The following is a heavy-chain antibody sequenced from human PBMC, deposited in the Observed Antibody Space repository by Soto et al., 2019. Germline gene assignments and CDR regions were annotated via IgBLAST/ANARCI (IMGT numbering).Heavy chain of an antibody. J-gene: IGHJ4*02. V-gene: IGHV3-23*01. CDR1: GFSLRDHA. CDR2: ISGSEDRT. Sequence: GGSLRLSCAASGFSLRDHALSWVRQAAGGGLEWVSGISGSEDRTNYADFVRGRFIISKDRAKNTLYLDMSGLRVDDTAVYFCGRTYTGGWGQGTLVTVSS. CDR3: GRTYTGG. D-gene: IGHD3-10*01.